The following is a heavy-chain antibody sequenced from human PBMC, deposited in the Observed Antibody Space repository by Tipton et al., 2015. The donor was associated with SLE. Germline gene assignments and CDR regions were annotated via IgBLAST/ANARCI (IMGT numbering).Heavy chain of an antibody. CDR1: GGAVIHNY. V-gene: IGHV4-59*08. D-gene: IGHD3-3*01. Sequence: TLSLTCSVSGGAVIHNYWSWIRQPPGKGLEWIGYIYYSGSTNYNPSLKSRVTISVDTSKNQFSLKLSSVTAADTAVYYCARHPDFWSGQRWFDPWGQGTLVTVSS. CDR3: ARHPDFWSGQRWFDP. CDR2: IYYSGST. J-gene: IGHJ5*02.